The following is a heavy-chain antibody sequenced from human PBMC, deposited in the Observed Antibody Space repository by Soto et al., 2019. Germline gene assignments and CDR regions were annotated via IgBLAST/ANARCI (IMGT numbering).Heavy chain of an antibody. V-gene: IGHV3-30*18. J-gene: IGHJ6*01. CDR3: AKDFLSSWLKSYYYGMDV. CDR2: ISYDGSNK. CDR1: GFTFSSYC. Sequence: GGSLMPSCAGSGFTFSSYCMQWVLQAPGNGLECVAVISYDGSNKYYADSVKCRFTISRDNSKNTLYLQMNSLRAEDTAVYYCAKDFLSSWLKSYYYGMDVWGQGTMVTVSS. D-gene: IGHD6-13*01.